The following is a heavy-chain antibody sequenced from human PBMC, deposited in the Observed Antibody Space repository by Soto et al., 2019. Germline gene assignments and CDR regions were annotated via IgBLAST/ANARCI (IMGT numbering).Heavy chain of an antibody. Sequence: ASVKFSCQASGFSFSDYFMHWVRQAPGQGLEWMGIINPSGDSRNYAQKFQGRVTITRDTSTSTVYMDLSSLRCEDTALYHCARDNSKNYLAPAASSWFHPWGQGTPVTVSS. CDR2: INPSGDSR. CDR3: ARDNSKNYLAPAASSWFHP. CDR1: GFSFSDYF. J-gene: IGHJ5*02. D-gene: IGHD2-15*01. V-gene: IGHV1-46*01.